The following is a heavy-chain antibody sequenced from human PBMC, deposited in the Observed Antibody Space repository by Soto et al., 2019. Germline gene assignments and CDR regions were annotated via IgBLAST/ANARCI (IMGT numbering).Heavy chain of an antibody. CDR1: GGSISSYY. CDR3: ARNRDGYNPYCFDY. CDR2: IYYSGSP. J-gene: IGHJ4*02. V-gene: IGHV4-59*01. D-gene: IGHD5-12*01. Sequence: SEPLSLTCTVSGGSISSYYWTWIRQLPGKGLEWIGYIYYSGSPNYNPSLKSRVTISVDTSKNQFSLKLSSVTAADTAVYYCARNRDGYNPYCFDYWGQGTLVTVSS.